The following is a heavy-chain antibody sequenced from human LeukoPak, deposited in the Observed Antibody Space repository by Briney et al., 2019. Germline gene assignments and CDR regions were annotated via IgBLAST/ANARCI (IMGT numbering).Heavy chain of an antibody. D-gene: IGHD5-18*01. V-gene: IGHV1-2*02. J-gene: IGHJ4*02. CDR1: GYTFTGYY. CDR2: INPNSGGT. Sequence: GASVKVSCKASGYTFTGYYMHWVRQAPGQGLEWMGWINPNSGGTNYAQKFQGRVTMTRDTSISTAYMELSRLRSDDTAVYYCYGYQLGGVGSQNYVYWGQGTLVTVSS. CDR3: YGYQLGGVGSQNYVY.